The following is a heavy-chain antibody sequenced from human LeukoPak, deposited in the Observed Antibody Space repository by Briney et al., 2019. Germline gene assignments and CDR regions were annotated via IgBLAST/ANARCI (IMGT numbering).Heavy chain of an antibody. J-gene: IGHJ6*03. CDR1: GGSISSSSYY. D-gene: IGHD2-15*01. Sequence: SETLSLTCTVSGGSISSSSYYWGWIRQPPGKGLEWIGSIYYSGSTYYNPSLKSRVTISVDTSKNQFSLKLSSVTAADTAVYYCASGYCSGGSCYPYYYYYYMDVWDKGTTVTVSS. CDR3: ASGYCSGGSCYPYYYYYYMDV. V-gene: IGHV4-39*07. CDR2: IYYSGST.